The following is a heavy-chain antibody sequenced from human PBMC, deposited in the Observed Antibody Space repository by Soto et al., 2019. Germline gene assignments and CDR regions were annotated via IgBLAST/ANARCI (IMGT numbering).Heavy chain of an antibody. J-gene: IGHJ3*02. CDR1: CGSFHGYY. V-gene: IGHV4-34*01. D-gene: IGHD1-7*01. CDR3: ARDPGRRAELYALDI. Sequence: SGTLSLTCALYCGSFHGYYWRCIRQPPGKGLEWIGEINHSGSTNYNPSLKSRVTISVDTSKNQFSLKLSSVTAADTAVYYCARDPGRRAELYALDIWGQGTMVT. CDR2: INHSGST.